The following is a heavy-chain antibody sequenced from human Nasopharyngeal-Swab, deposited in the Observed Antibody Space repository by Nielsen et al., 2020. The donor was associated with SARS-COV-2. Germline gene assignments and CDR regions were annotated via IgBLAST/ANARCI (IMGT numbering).Heavy chain of an antibody. D-gene: IGHD6-19*01. V-gene: IGHV4-34*01. CDR1: GGSFSGYY. Sequence: SETLSLTCAVYGGSFSGYYWSWIRQPPGKGLEWIGEINHSGSTNYNPSPKSRVTISVDTSKNQFSLKLSSVTAADTAVYYCARGEYSSGWGYYYYYGMDVWGQGTTVTVSS. J-gene: IGHJ6*02. CDR3: ARGEYSSGWGYYYYYGMDV. CDR2: INHSGST.